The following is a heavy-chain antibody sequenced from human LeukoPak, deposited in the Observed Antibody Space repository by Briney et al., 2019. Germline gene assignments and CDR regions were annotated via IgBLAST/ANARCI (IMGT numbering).Heavy chain of an antibody. CDR3: ARGVIFDQAYFFDY. D-gene: IGHD2-21*01. Sequence: PSQTLSLTCTVSGGSISSGDYYWSWIRQPPGKGLEWIGYIYYSGSTYYNPSLKSRVTISVDTSKNQFSLKLSSVTAADTAVYYCARGVIFDQAYFFDYWGQGTLVTVPS. CDR2: IYYSGST. V-gene: IGHV4-30-4*01. J-gene: IGHJ4*02. CDR1: GGSISSGDYY.